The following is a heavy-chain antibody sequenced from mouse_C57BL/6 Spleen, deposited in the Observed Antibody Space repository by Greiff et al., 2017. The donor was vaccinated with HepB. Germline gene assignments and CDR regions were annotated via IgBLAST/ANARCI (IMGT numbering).Heavy chain of an antibody. J-gene: IGHJ3*01. Sequence: QVQLKQPGAELVKPGASVKMSCKASGYTFTSYWITWVKQRPGQGLEWIGDIYPGSGSTNYNEKFKSKATLTVDTSSSTAYMQLSSLTSEDSAVYYCARRVEGKSAWFAYWGQGTLVTVSA. D-gene: IGHD2-1*01. CDR3: ARRVEGKSAWFAY. V-gene: IGHV1-55*01. CDR1: GYTFTSYW. CDR2: IYPGSGST.